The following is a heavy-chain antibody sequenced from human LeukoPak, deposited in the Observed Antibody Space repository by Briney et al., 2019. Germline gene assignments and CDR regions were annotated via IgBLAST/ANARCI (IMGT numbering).Heavy chain of an antibody. CDR3: AKEVPYLDH. J-gene: IGHJ4*02. CDR1: GLTFNNYV. CDR2: ISSSGRST. D-gene: IGHD1-1*01. Sequence: GGSLRLSCATSGLTFNNYVMTWVRQAPEKGLEWVSSISSSGRSTYYADSVRGRFTISRDNSKNTLFLQMNTLRADDTAVYYCAKEVPYLDHWGRGTLVTVSS. V-gene: IGHV3-23*01.